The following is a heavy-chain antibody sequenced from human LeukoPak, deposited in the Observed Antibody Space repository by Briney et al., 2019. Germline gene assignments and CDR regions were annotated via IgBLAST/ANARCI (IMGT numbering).Heavy chain of an antibody. CDR2: MNPNSGNT. J-gene: IGHJ4*02. CDR1: GYTFTGYY. V-gene: IGHV1-8*02. Sequence: GASVKVSCKASGYTFTGYYMHWVRQATGQGLEWMGWMNPNSGNTGYAQKFQGRVTMTRNTSISTAYMELSSLRSEDTAVYYCARCYYDSSGYYCYYWGQGTLVTVSS. CDR3: ARCYYDSSGYYCYY. D-gene: IGHD3-22*01.